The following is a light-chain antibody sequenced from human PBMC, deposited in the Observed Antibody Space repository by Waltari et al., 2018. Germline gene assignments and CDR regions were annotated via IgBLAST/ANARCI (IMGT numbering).Light chain of an antibody. J-gene: IGKJ1*01. CDR3: QQYNNWPWT. CDR1: QSVLNS. Sequence: IVMTQSAATLSVSPGIRATLSCTASQSVLNSLAWYQQKPGQTPKLLIYDASSRATGVPARFSGSGSGTDFTLTISSLQSEDFAVYYCQQYNNWPWTFGQGTKVDMK. V-gene: IGKV3-15*01. CDR2: DAS.